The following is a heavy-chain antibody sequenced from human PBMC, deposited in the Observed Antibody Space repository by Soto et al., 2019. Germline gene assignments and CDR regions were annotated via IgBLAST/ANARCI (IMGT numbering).Heavy chain of an antibody. J-gene: IGHJ4*02. D-gene: IGHD6-13*01. CDR3: AREGQPAAGTTPHN. V-gene: IGHV3-30*04. Sequence: GGSLRLSCAASGFNFSSYAMHWVRQAPGKGLEWVAVISYDGGKKYYADSVKGRFTISRDNSQNTLYVEMTSLSAEDTAVYYCAREGQPAAGTTPHNWGQGTLVTVSS. CDR2: ISYDGGKK. CDR1: GFNFSSYA.